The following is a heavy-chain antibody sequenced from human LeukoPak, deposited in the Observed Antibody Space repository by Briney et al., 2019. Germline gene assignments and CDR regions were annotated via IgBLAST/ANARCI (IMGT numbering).Heavy chain of an antibody. Sequence: PSETLSLTCTVSGGSISSSSYYWGWIRQPPGKGLEWIGSIYYSGSTYYNPSLKSRVTISVDTSKNQFSLKLSSVTAADTAVYYCAREVAASSHPNYFDYWGQGTLVTVSS. D-gene: IGHD6-13*01. V-gene: IGHV4-39*07. J-gene: IGHJ4*02. CDR2: IYYSGST. CDR3: AREVAASSHPNYFDY. CDR1: GGSISSSSYY.